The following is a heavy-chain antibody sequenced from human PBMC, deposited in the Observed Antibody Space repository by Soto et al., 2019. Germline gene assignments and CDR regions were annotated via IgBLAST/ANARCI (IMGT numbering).Heavy chain of an antibody. CDR3: ARGRNYYYGMDV. Sequence: GGSLRLSCAASGFTFSSYAMSWVRQAPGKGLEWVSAISGSGGSTYYADSVKGRFTISRDNSKNTLYLRMNSLRAEDTAVYYCARGRNYYYGMDVWGQGTTVTVSS. CDR1: GFTFSSYA. V-gene: IGHV3-23*01. J-gene: IGHJ6*02. CDR2: ISGSGGST.